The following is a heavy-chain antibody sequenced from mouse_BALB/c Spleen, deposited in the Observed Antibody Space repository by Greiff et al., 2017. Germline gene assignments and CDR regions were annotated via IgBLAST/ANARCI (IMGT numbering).Heavy chain of an antibody. V-gene: IGHV1S137*01. CDR3: ARGNNCYFDY. J-gene: IGHJ2*01. CDR2: ISTYYGDA. CDR1: GYTFTDYA. Sequence: QVQLQQSGAELVRPGVSVKISCKGSGYTFTDYAMHWVKQSHAKSLEWIGVISTYYGDASYNQKFKGKATMTVDKSSSTAYMELARLTSEDSAIYYCARGNNCYFDYWGQGTTLTVSS. D-gene: IGHD1-3*01.